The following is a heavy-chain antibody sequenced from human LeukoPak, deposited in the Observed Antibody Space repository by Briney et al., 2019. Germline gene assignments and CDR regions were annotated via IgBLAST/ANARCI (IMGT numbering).Heavy chain of an antibody. Sequence: GASVKVSCKASGYTFTNFGITWVRQAPGQGLEWMGWLSTYHGNTNYAQKVQDRVTMTTDTSTNTAYMELRSLRSGDTAVYYCARAGGWAREDYKADAFDIWGQGTMVTVSS. D-gene: IGHD6-19*01. CDR1: GYTFTNFG. CDR3: ARAGGWAREDYKADAFDI. J-gene: IGHJ3*02. CDR2: LSTYHGNT. V-gene: IGHV1-18*01.